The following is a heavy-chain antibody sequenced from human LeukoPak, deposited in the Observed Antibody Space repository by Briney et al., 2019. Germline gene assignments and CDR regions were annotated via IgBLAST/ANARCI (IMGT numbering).Heavy chain of an antibody. Sequence: GGSLRLSCAASGFTFSDFWMNWVRQAPGKGLEWVASIKQDGSEKYYVDSVKGRFSISRDNAKNSLHLQMNSLRAEDTAVYYCARDHTVDGLVFDYWRQGILVTVSS. CDR1: GFTFSDFW. D-gene: IGHD6-19*01. J-gene: IGHJ4*02. CDR3: ARDHTVDGLVFDY. CDR2: IKQDGSEK. V-gene: IGHV3-7*01.